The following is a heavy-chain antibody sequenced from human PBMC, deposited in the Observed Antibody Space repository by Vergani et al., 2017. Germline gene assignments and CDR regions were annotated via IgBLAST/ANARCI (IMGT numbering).Heavy chain of an antibody. J-gene: IGHJ5*01. Sequence: QVQLMQSGPVMKKPGGSMKVSCQASESTFSDYNIHWVRQGQGQGLQWMGWISPNTGDTNYLQLFQDRVTMTRDASTKTVYLKMTRLTSDDTAIYYCAHSWNFGRRDWFDSWGPGTLVTVSS. V-gene: IGHV1-2*02. CDR1: ESTFSDYN. D-gene: IGHD1-26*01. CDR3: AHSWNFGRRDWFDS. CDR2: ISPNTGDT.